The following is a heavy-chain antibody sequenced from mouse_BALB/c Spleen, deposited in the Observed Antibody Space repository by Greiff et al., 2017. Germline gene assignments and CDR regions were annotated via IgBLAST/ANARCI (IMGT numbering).Heavy chain of an antibody. Sequence: EVQLQQSGAELVRSGASVKLSCTASGFNIKDYYMHWVKQRPEQGLEWIGWIDPENGDTEYAPKFQGKATMTADTSSNTAYLQLSSLTSEDTAVYYCARSGAGTTATDYWGQGTTLTVSS. J-gene: IGHJ2*01. V-gene: IGHV14-4*02. D-gene: IGHD1-2*01. CDR3: ARSGAGTTATDY. CDR2: IDPENGDT. CDR1: GFNIKDYY.